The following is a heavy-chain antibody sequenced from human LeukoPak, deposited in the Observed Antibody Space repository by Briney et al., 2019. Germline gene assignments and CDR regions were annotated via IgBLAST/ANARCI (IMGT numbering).Heavy chain of an antibody. CDR3: ARRPPRYYSVNWFDP. D-gene: IGHD3-10*01. CDR1: GYTFTSYD. Sequence: ASVKVSCKASGYTFTSYDINWVRQATGQGLEWMGWMNPNSGNTGYAQKFQGRVTMTRNASISTAYTELSSLRSEDTAVYYCARRPPRYYSVNWFDPWGQGTLVTVSS. J-gene: IGHJ5*02. V-gene: IGHV1-8*01. CDR2: MNPNSGNT.